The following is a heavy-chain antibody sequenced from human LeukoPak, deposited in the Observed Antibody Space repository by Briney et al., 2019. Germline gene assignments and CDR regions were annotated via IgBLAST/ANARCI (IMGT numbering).Heavy chain of an antibody. CDR3: AREEDTAMVR. CDR2: IYYSGST. CDR1: GGSVSSGSYY. V-gene: IGHV4-61*01. Sequence: SETLSLTCTVSGGSVSSGSYYWSWIRQPPGKGLEWIGYIYYSGSTNYNPSLKSRVTISVDTSKNQFSLKLSSVTAADTAVYYCAREEDTAMVRWGQGTLVTVSS. D-gene: IGHD5-18*01. J-gene: IGHJ4*02.